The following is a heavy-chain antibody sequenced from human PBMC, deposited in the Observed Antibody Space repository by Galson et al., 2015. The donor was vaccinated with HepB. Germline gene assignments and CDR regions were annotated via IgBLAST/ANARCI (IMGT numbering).Heavy chain of an antibody. CDR3: ARQQYRSTASRTNYLLDV. V-gene: IGHV4-59*08. J-gene: IGHJ6*04. D-gene: IGHD2-2*01. CDR2: IYDSGNT. Sequence: LSLTCTVSGGSISSYYWNWIRQPPGKGLEWIGHIYDSGNTNYNPSLKSRVTLSVDTSKNQFSLKLSSVTAADTAVYCCARQQYRSTASRTNYLLDVWGKGTPVTVSS. CDR1: GGSISSYY.